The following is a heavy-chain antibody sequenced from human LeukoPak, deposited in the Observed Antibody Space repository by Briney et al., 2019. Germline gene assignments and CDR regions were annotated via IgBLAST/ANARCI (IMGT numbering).Heavy chain of an antibody. D-gene: IGHD1-26*01. CDR3: AREMGGSYGGHFDY. CDR2: IKQDGSEK. V-gene: IGHV3-7*01. CDR1: GFTFSTYW. Sequence: PGGSLRLSCGASGFTFSTYWMSWVRQAPGKGLEWVANIKQDGSEKYYVDSVKGRFTISRDNAKNSVYLQMNSLRAEDTAVYYCAREMGGSYGGHFDYWGQGTLVTVSS. J-gene: IGHJ4*02.